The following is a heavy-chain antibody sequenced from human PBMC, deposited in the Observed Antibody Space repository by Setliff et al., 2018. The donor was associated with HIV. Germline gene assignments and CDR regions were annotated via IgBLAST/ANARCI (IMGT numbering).Heavy chain of an antibody. CDR3: ARVPTSSWYVTTQRTKEYFHH. J-gene: IGHJ1*01. D-gene: IGHD6-13*01. Sequence: SETLSLTCAVYGGSFSGYSWIWIRQPPGKGLEWIGEINHSGSANYNPSLKSRVTISLDTSRNQFSLRLSSVTAADTAIYYCARVPTSSWYVTTQRTKEYFHHWGQGTLVTVSS. CDR2: INHSGSA. V-gene: IGHV4-34*01. CDR1: GGSFSGYS.